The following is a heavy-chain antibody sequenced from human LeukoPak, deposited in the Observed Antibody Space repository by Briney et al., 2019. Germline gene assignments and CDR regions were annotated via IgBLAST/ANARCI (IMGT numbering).Heavy chain of an antibody. V-gene: IGHV4-34*01. D-gene: IGHD3-22*01. J-gene: IGHJ4*02. CDR2: INHSGST. Sequence: SETLSLTCTVSGGSISSYYWSWIRQPPGKGLEWIGEINHSGSTNYNPSLKSRVTISVDTSKNQFSLKLSSVTAADTAVYYCARGYRPYYYDSSGYYFFDYWGQGTLVTVSS. CDR3: ARGYRPYYYDSSGYYFFDY. CDR1: GGSISSYY.